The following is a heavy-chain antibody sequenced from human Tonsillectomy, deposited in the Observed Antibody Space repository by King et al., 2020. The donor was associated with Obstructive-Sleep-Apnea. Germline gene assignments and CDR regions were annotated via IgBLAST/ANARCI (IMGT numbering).Heavy chain of an antibody. V-gene: IGHV4-59*08. CDR1: GGSISSYY. J-gene: IGHJ4*02. Sequence: QLQESGPGLVKPSETLSLTCTVAGGSISSYYWSWIRQPPGKGLEGIGYIYYSGSTNYNPSLKSRGTISVDTTKNQFSLKLTSVTAAHTAVYTCARFNSGYAKGPFGYWGQGTQVTVSS. CDR3: ARFNSGYAKGPFGY. CDR2: IYYSGST. D-gene: IGHD5-12*01.